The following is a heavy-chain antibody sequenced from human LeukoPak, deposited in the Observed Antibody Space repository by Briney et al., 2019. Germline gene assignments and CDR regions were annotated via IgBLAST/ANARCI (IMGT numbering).Heavy chain of an antibody. J-gene: IGHJ6*02. D-gene: IGHD3-3*01. V-gene: IGHV3-7*04. CDR1: GFIFSDYW. Sequence: GGSLRLSCVTSGFIFSDYWMGWVRQAPGKGPEWVASIKPDGNEQYYVDSVKGRFTISRDNAKNSLYLQMNSLRAEDTAVYYCARVKAVTIFGVVIDYYGMDVWGQGTTVTVSS. CDR2: IKPDGNEQ. CDR3: ARVKAVTIFGVVIDYYGMDV.